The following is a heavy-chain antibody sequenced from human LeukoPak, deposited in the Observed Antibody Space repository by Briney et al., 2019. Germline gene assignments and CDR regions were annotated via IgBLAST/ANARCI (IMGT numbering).Heavy chain of an antibody. V-gene: IGHV1-8*01. Sequence: GASVKVSCKASGYTFTSFDINWVRQATGQGLEWMGWMNPNSGNTGYAQKFQGRVTITADESTSTAYMELSSLRSEDTAVYYCASASVTIFGVVTQFDPWGQGTLVTVSS. CDR1: GYTFTSFD. CDR2: MNPNSGNT. J-gene: IGHJ5*02. CDR3: ASASVTIFGVVTQFDP. D-gene: IGHD3-3*01.